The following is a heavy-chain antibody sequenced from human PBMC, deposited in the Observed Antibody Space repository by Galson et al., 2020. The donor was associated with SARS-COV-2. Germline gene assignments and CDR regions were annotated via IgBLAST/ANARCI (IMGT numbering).Heavy chain of an antibody. V-gene: IGHV3-11*01. CDR2: ISSSGSTI. CDR3: ARAGIAVAGTSPNYYYYGMDV. CDR1: GFTFSDYY. J-gene: IGHJ6*02. Sequence: GGSLRLSCAASGFTFSDYYMSWIRQAPGKGLEWVSYISSSGSTIYYADSVKGRFTISRDNAKNSLYLQMNSLRAEDTAVYYCARAGIAVAGTSPNYYYYGMDVWGQGTTVTVSS. D-gene: IGHD6-19*01.